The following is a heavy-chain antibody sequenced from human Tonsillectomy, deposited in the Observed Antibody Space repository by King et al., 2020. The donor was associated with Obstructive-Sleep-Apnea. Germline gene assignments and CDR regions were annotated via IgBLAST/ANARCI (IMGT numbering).Heavy chain of an antibody. CDR3: ARAPFIWTDYEQSWYFDL. V-gene: IGHV3-66*01. CDR2: IYSGGRT. CDR1: GFTVRSNY. J-gene: IGHJ2*01. Sequence: VQLVESGGGLVQPGGSLRLSCAASGFTVRSNYLSWVLQAPGKGPEGDSVIYSGGRTNYAESLNGRFTISRDISNNTLCLQMNSLRAEDTAVYYCARAPFIWTDYEQSWYFDLWGRGTLVTVSS. D-gene: IGHD3/OR15-3a*01.